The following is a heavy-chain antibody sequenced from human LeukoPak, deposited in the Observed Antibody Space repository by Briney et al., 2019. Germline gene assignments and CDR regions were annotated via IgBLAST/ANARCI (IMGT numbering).Heavy chain of an antibody. CDR3: ARDLALVGALSADGDY. V-gene: IGHV1-2*02. D-gene: IGHD1-26*01. CDR2: INPNSGGT. Sequence: ASVKVSCKASGYTFTGYYMHWVRQAPGQGLEWMGWINPNSGGTNYAQKFQGRVTMTRDTSIRIAYMELSRLRSDDTAVYYCARDLALVGALSADGDYWGQGTLVTVSS. J-gene: IGHJ4*02. CDR1: GYTFTGYY.